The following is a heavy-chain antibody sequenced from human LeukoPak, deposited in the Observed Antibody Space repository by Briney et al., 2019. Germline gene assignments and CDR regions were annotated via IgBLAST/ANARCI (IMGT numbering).Heavy chain of an antibody. CDR3: ARGRPYTGGYHLDY. CDR2: IYYSGST. Sequence: SETLSLTCTISGDSTSSDRYYGGWVRQPPGKGLEWIGNIYYSGSTYYNPSLKSRVTMSVDTSKNQFLLKLNSVTAADTAVYYCARGRPYTGGYHLDYWGQGTLVTVSP. J-gene: IGHJ4*02. D-gene: IGHD1-26*01. CDR1: GDSTSSDRYY. V-gene: IGHV4-39*01.